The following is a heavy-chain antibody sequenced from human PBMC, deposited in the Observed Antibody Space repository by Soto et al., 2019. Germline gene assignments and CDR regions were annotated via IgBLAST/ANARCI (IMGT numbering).Heavy chain of an antibody. Sequence: GGSLRLSCAASGFTFSSYGMHWFRQAPGKGLEWVAVISYDGSNKYYADSVKGRFTISRDNSKNTLYLQMNSLRAEDTAVYYCAKDLSDYYYYGMDVWGQGTTVTVSS. J-gene: IGHJ6*02. CDR1: GFTFSSYG. CDR2: ISYDGSNK. CDR3: AKDLSDYYYYGMDV. V-gene: IGHV3-30*18.